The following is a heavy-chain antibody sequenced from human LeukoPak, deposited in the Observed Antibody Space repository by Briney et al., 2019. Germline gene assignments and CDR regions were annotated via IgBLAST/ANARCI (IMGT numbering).Heavy chain of an antibody. V-gene: IGHV1-18*01. CDR3: ARELVVVPAASLGEYYYYGMDV. CDR2: ISAYNGNT. D-gene: IGHD2-2*01. Sequence: GASVKVSCKASGYTFASYGISWVRQAPGQGLEWMGWISAYNGNTNYAQKLQGRVTMTTDTSTSTAYMELRSLRSDDTAVYYCARELVVVPAASLGEYYYYGMDVWGQGTMVTVSS. J-gene: IGHJ6*02. CDR1: GYTFASYG.